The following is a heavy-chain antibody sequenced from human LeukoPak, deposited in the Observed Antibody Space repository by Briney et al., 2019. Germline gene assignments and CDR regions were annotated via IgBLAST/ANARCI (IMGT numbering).Heavy chain of an antibody. CDR3: ARVTRGWYDAFDI. J-gene: IGHJ3*02. Sequence: PGGSLRLSCAASGFTFSSYGMHWVRQAPGKGLEWVAVISYDGSNKYYADSVKGRFTISRDNSKNTLYLQMNSLRAEDTAVYYCARVTRGWYDAFDIWGQGTMVTVSS. V-gene: IGHV3-30*03. D-gene: IGHD6-19*01. CDR2: ISYDGSNK. CDR1: GFTFSSYG.